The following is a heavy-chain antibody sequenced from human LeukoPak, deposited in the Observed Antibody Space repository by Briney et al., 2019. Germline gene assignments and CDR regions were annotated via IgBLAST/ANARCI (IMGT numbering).Heavy chain of an antibody. J-gene: IGHJ5*02. CDR1: EFTFSDYG. CDR2: ISSGGGYT. D-gene: IGHD6-19*01. V-gene: IGHV3-23*01. CDR3: ARAPEYTSGWLNWFDP. Sequence: GASLRLSCAASEFTFSDYGMTWVRQAPGEGLEWVSAISSGGGYTYYADSVKGRFTISRDNSKNTLYLQMNSLRAGDTAVYYCARAPEYTSGWLNWFDPWGQGTLVTVSS.